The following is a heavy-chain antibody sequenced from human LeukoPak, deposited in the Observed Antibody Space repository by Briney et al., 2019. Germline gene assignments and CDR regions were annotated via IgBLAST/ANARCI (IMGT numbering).Heavy chain of an antibody. D-gene: IGHD4-11*01. Sequence: ASVKVSCKASGYTFTDYYMHWVRQAPGQGLEWMGWINPNSGDTNYAQKFQGRVTMTRDMSISTAYMGLSRLRSDDTAVYYCARYDYSNSFDPWGQGTLVTVSS. J-gene: IGHJ5*02. CDR2: INPNSGDT. CDR3: ARYDYSNSFDP. CDR1: GYTFTDYY. V-gene: IGHV1-2*02.